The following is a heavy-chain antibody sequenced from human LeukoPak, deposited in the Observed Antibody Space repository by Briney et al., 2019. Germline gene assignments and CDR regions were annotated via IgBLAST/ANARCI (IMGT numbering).Heavy chain of an antibody. CDR1: GGSISSGSYY. J-gene: IGHJ4*02. CDR3: AKGFGVVVTAIDY. CDR2: IYTSGST. Sequence: SQTLSLTCTVSGGSISSGSYYWSWIRQPAGKGLEWIGRIYTSGSTNYNPSLKSRVTISVDTSKNQFSLKLSSVTAADTAVYYCAKGFGVVVTAIDYWGQGTLVTVSS. D-gene: IGHD2-21*02. V-gene: IGHV4-61*02.